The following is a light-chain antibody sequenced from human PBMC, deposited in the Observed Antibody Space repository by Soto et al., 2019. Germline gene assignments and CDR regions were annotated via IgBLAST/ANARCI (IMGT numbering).Light chain of an antibody. Sequence: QSVLTQPPSASGSPGQSVTISCTGTSSDAGGYNYVSWYQQHPGKAPKLMIYEVSQRPSGVPDRFSGSKSANTASLTVSGLQAEDEADYYCSSYGGSNNVVFGGGTKLTVL. CDR1: SSDAGGYNY. CDR2: EVS. V-gene: IGLV2-8*01. J-gene: IGLJ2*01. CDR3: SSYGGSNNVV.